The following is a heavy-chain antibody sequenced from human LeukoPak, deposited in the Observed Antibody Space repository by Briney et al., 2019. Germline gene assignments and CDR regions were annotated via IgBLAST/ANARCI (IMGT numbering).Heavy chain of an antibody. CDR2: INPSGGST. CDR3: ATNYVWGSSDY. J-gene: IGHJ4*02. D-gene: IGHD3-16*01. V-gene: IGHV1-46*01. CDR1: GYTFTSYY. Sequence: ASVKVSCKASGYTFTSYYMHWVRQAPGQGLEWMGIINPSGGSTSYAQKFQGRVTMTEDTSTDTAYMELSSLRSEDTAVYYCATNYVWGSSDYWGQGTLVTVSS.